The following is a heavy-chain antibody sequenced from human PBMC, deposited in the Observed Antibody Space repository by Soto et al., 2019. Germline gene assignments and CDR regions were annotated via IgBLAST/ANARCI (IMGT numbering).Heavy chain of an antibody. D-gene: IGHD3-22*01. CDR2: IIPIFGTA. CDR1: GGTFSSYA. V-gene: IGHV1-69*13. CDR3: ARDEDTMIAGIRSAEYFQH. J-gene: IGHJ1*01. Sequence: GASVKVSCKASGGTFSSYAISWVRQAPGQGLEWMGGIIPIFGTANYAQKFQGRVTITADESTSTAYMELSSLRSEDTAVYYCARDEDTMIAGIRSAEYFQHWGQGTLVTVSS.